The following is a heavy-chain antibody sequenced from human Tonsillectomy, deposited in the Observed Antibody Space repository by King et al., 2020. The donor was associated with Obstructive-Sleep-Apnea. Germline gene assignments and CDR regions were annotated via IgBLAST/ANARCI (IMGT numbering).Heavy chain of an antibody. CDR2: IKQDGSEK. V-gene: IGHV3-7*01. Sequence: VQLVESGGGLVQPGGSLRLSCAASGFTFSSYWMSWVRQAPGKGLEWVANIKQDGSEKYYVDSVKGRFTISRDNGKNSLYLQMNSPRAEDTAVYYCATEVIAAAGVFDYWGQGTLVTVSS. CDR1: GFTFSSYW. J-gene: IGHJ4*02. D-gene: IGHD6-13*01. CDR3: ATEVIAAAGVFDY.